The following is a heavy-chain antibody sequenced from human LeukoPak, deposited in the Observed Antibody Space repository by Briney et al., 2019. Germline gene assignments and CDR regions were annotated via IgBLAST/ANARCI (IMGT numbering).Heavy chain of an antibody. CDR2: IIPIFGTA. J-gene: IGHJ6*03. Sequence: GASVKVSCKASGGTFSSYAISWVRQAPGQGLEWMGGIIPIFGTANYAQKFQGRVTITADESTSTAYMELSSLRSEDTAVYYCARDWANLGYYYMDVWGKGTTVTVSS. V-gene: IGHV1-69*13. CDR1: GGTFSSYA. D-gene: IGHD1-26*01. CDR3: ARDWANLGYYYMDV.